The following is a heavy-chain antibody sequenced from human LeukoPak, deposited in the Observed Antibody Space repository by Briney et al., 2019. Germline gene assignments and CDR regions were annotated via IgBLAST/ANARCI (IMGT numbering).Heavy chain of an antibody. D-gene: IGHD4-17*01. CDR3: TRGFTVTTDY. CDR1: GFTFSSYA. V-gene: IGHV3-73*01. J-gene: IGHJ4*02. CDR2: IRSKANSYAT. Sequence: PGGSLRLSCAASGFTFSSYAMHWVRQASGKGLEWVGRIRSKANSYATAYAASVKGRFTISRDDSKNTAYLQMNSLKTEDTAVYYCTRGFTVTTDYWGQGTLVTVSS.